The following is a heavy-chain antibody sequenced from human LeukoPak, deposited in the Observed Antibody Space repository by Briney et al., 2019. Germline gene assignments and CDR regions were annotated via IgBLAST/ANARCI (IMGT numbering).Heavy chain of an antibody. J-gene: IGHJ4*02. CDR1: GGSISSYY. CDR3: AKDRSPRGYSYGYFDY. CDR2: INNGGGI. D-gene: IGHD5-18*01. V-gene: IGHV4-59*01. Sequence: SETLSLTCSVSGGSISSYYWSWIRQPPGKGPEWIGYINNGGGIDYNPSVNSRVTISVDTSKKQFSLRLSSVTTADTAVYYCAKDRSPRGYSYGYFDYWGQGILVTVSS.